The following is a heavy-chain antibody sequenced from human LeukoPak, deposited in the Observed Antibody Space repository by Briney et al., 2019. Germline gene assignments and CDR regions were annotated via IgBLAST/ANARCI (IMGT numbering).Heavy chain of an antibody. CDR2: ISVSGGTI. CDR3: ATCDGGYYYGMDV. V-gene: IGHV3-48*03. CDR1: GFTFSSYE. J-gene: IGHJ6*02. Sequence: GGSLRLSCAASGFTFSSYEMNWVRQAPGKGLEWVSYISVSGGTIKYADSVKGRFTISRDNAKNSLYLHLNSLRVEDTAFYYCATCDGGYYYGMDVCDQGTTVTVSS. D-gene: IGHD3-3*01.